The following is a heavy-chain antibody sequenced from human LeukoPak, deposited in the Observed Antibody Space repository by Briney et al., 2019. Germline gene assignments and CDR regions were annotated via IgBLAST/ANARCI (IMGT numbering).Heavy chain of an antibody. V-gene: IGHV3-30*04. CDR3: AKSGAKGYYYDTLPSYFDY. CDR2: ISYNGNKK. Sequence: GRSLRLSCAASGFIFSHYTMHWVRQAPGKGLEWVAVISYNGNKKYYADSVKGRFTIPRDNSKNTLYLQMNSLRAEDTAVYYCAKSGAKGYYYDTLPSYFDYWGQGTLVTVSS. CDR1: GFIFSHYT. J-gene: IGHJ4*02. D-gene: IGHD3-22*01.